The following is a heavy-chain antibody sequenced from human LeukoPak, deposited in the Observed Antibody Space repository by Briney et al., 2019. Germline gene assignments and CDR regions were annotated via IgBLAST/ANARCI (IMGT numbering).Heavy chain of an antibody. V-gene: IGHV4-34*01. CDR3: ARGAMIVVGPGFDP. CDR2: INHSGST. J-gene: IGHJ5*02. CDR1: GGSFSGYY. Sequence: SETLSLTCAVYGGSFSGYYWSWIRQPPGEGLEWIGEINHSGSTNYNPSLKSRVTISVDTSKNQFSLKLSSVTAADTAVYYCARGAMIVVGPGFDPWGQGTLVTVSS. D-gene: IGHD3-22*01.